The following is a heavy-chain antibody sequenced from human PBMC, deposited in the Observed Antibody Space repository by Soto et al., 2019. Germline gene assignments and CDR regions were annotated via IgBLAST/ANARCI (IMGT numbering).Heavy chain of an antibody. D-gene: IGHD6-19*01. CDR1: GGSISSGGYY. J-gene: IGHJ4*02. CDR2: IYYSGST. CDR3: AGGGGAGTNFDY. V-gene: IGHV4-31*03. Sequence: QVQLQESGPGLVKPSQTLSLTCTVSGGSISSGGYYWSWIRQHPGKGLEWIGYIYYSGSTYYNPSLKSRVTISVDTPKNQFSLKRSSVTAADTAVYYCAGGGGAGTNFDYWGQGTLVTVSS.